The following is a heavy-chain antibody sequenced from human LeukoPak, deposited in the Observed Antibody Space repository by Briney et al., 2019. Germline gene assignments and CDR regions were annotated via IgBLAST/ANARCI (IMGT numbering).Heavy chain of an antibody. CDR1: GFTFRSYA. J-gene: IGHJ4*02. V-gene: IGHV3-66*01. CDR3: AREGRKYGSGSLYYFDY. Sequence: GGSLRLSCAASGFTFRSYAMSWVRQAPGKGLEWVSVIFSGGSTYYADSVKGRFTISRDNSKNTLYLQMNSLRAEDTAVYYCAREGRKYGSGSLYYFDYWGQGTLVTVSS. CDR2: IFSGGST. D-gene: IGHD3-10*01.